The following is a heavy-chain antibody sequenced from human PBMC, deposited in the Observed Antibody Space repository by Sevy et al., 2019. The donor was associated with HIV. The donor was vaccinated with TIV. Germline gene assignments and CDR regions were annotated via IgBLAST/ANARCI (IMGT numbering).Heavy chain of an antibody. D-gene: IGHD6-19*01. CDR2: IHNRGRY. CDR1: GDSIIDYY. V-gene: IGHV4-59*01. CDR3: ARDTSGYSSGWYPYYHYYGIDV. Sequence: SETLSLTCTVSGDSIIDYYWSWIRQPPGKGLEWIGYIHNRGRYNYNPSLKSRVTISGDVSKNQFSLKLSFVTAADTAVYYCARDTSGYSSGWYPYYHYYGIDVWGQGTTVTVSS. J-gene: IGHJ6*02.